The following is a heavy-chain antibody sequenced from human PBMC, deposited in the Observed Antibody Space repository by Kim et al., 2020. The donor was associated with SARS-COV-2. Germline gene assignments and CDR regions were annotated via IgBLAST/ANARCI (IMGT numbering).Heavy chain of an antibody. V-gene: IGHV1-46*01. CDR2: FNPSGGVT. CDR1: GYTFSSHY. J-gene: IGHJ5*01. D-gene: IGHD3-9*01. CDR3: ARAPPNYNVVTAFLTWF. Sequence: ASVKVSCKASGYTFSSHYLHWVRQAPGQGLEWMGIFNPSGGVTSYAQKFQGRVTMTSDTSTSTVSMELNSLRSAATALYYCARAPPNYNVVTAFLTWF.